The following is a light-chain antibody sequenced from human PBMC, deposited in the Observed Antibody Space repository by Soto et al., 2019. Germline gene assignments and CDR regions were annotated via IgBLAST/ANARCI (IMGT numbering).Light chain of an antibody. CDR2: WAS. J-gene: IGKJ4*01. CDR3: QQCYSIPTT. Sequence: DIVMTQSPDSLAVSLGERATINCKSSQSVLYSSNEKNYLAWYQQKPGQPPKLLIYWASTRQSGVPDRFSGSGSGTNFTLTISCLQAEDVAVYYCQQCYSIPTTFGGGTRVEIK. CDR1: QSVLYSSNEKNY. V-gene: IGKV4-1*01.